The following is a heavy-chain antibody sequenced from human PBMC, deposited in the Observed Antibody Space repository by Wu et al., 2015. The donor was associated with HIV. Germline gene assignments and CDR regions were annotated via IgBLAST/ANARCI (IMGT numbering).Heavy chain of an antibody. CDR3: ARDRGIGIPLSGSDY. CDR1: GYTFSSYG. Sequence: QVQLMQSGAEVKKPGASVKVSCKASGYTFSSYGVTWVRQAPGQGLEWMGWISGNNGHTNYPQRLQGRVSMTADTSANTVYMELRSLTSDDTAVYYCARDRGIGIPLSGSDYWGQGTLVTVSS. D-gene: IGHD2-15*01. V-gene: IGHV1-18*01. CDR2: ISGNNGHT. J-gene: IGHJ4*02.